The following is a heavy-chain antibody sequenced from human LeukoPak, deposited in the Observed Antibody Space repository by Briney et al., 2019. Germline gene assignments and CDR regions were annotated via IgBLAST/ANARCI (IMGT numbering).Heavy chain of an antibody. CDR3: ARQIRFGDPWYFDY. CDR2: IYYSGNT. CDR1: GGPIISVSYY. Sequence: SETLSLTCSVSGGPIISVSYYWGWIRQPPGKGLEWIGSIYYSGNTYYNPSLKSRVTISVDTSKNQFSLKLSSVTAADTAVFYCARQIRFGDPWYFDYWGQGTLVTVSS. J-gene: IGHJ4*02. D-gene: IGHD3-10*01. V-gene: IGHV4-39*01.